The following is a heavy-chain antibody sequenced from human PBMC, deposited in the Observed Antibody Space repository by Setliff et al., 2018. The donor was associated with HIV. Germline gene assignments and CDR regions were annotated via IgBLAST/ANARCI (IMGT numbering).Heavy chain of an antibody. Sequence: GESLKISCAASGFTFSDYYMTWIRQAPGKGLEWVSFISSSATYTTYADSVKGRFTISRDNAKNSLYLQMNSLRAEDTAVYYCAVHYYDSSGYDYWGQGTLVTVSS. CDR1: GFTFSDYY. CDR2: ISSSATYT. J-gene: IGHJ4*02. CDR3: AVHYYDSSGYDY. V-gene: IGHV3-11*06. D-gene: IGHD3-22*01.